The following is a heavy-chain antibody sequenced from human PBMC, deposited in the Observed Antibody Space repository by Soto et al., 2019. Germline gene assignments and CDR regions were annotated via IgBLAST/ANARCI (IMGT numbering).Heavy chain of an antibody. CDR3: ALRRENPSGYCSGGSCPDWYFDL. Sequence: GGSLRLSCAASGFTFSSYAMHWVRQAPGKGLEYVSAISSNGGSTYYANSVKGRFTISRDNSKNTLYLQMGSLRAEDMAVYYCALRRENPSGYCSGGSCPDWYFDLWGRGTLVTVSS. CDR2: ISSNGGST. CDR1: GFTFSSYA. D-gene: IGHD2-15*01. J-gene: IGHJ2*01. V-gene: IGHV3-64*01.